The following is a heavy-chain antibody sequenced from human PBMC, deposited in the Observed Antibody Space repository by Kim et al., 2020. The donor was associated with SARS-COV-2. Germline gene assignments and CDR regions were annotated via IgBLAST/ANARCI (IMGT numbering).Heavy chain of an antibody. Sequence: GGSLRLSCAASGFTFTNYGMHWVRQAPGKGLEWVAVIWYDGSKTYYADSVKGRFTISRDNSKNTVYLQMNSLRAEDTAVYYCASEDVLVYAFYDYWGQGTLVTVSS. CDR2: IWYDGSKT. D-gene: IGHD2-8*01. CDR3: ASEDVLVYAFYDY. V-gene: IGHV3-33*08. CDR1: GFTFTNYG. J-gene: IGHJ4*02.